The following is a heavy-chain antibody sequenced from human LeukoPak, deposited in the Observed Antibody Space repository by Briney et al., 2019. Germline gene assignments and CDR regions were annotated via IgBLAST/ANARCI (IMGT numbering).Heavy chain of an antibody. J-gene: IGHJ4*02. V-gene: IGHV3-43D*03. D-gene: IGHD5-12*01. CDR2: ISWDGGNT. CDR1: GFTFDDYA. CDR3: ARDSGWLRYHD. Sequence: GGSLRLSCAASGFTFDDYAMHWVRQVPGKGPEWVSLISWDGGNTYYADSVKGRFTISRDNAKNSLYLQMNSLRAEDAALYYCARDSGWLRYHDWGQGALVTVSS.